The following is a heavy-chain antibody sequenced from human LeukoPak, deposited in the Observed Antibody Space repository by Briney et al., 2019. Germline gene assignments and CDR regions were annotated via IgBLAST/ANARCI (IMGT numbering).Heavy chain of an antibody. V-gene: IGHV1-24*01. CDR1: GYTLTELS. CDR2: FDPEDGET. J-gene: IGHJ4*02. Sequence: ASVKVSCKVSGYTLTELSIHWVRQAPGKGLEWMGGFDPEDGETIYAQKFQGRVTMTEDTSTDTAYMELSSLRSEDTAVYCCATDRAVTVVRGAHYYFDYWGQGTLVTVSS. D-gene: IGHD3-10*01. CDR3: ATDRAVTVVRGAHYYFDY.